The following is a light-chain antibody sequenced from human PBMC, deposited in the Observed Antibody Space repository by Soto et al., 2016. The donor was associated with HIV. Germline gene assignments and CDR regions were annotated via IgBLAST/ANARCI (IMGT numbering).Light chain of an antibody. CDR3: QVWDSSSDHVV. CDR1: NIGSKT. V-gene: IGLV3-21*03. J-gene: IGLJ2*01. Sequence: SYELTQPPSVSVAPGKTARITCGGNNIGSKTVHWSQQKPGQAPVLVVYDGSDRPSGIPERFSGSNSGNTATLTISRVEAGDEADYYCQVWDSSSDHVVFGGGTKLTVL. CDR2: DGS.